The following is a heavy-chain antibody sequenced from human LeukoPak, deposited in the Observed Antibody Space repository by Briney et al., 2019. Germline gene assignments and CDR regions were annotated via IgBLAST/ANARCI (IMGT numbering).Heavy chain of an antibody. CDR3: VRHSGWYFGY. CDR2: IYYSGST. Sequence: SETLSLTCTVSGGSISSSSYYWGWIRQPPGKGLEWIGSIYYSGSTYYNPSLKSRVIISLDGSKNLLSLELSSVTAADTAVYYCVRHSGWYFGYWGQGTLVTVSS. CDR1: GGSISSSSYY. J-gene: IGHJ4*02. D-gene: IGHD6-19*01. V-gene: IGHV4-39*07.